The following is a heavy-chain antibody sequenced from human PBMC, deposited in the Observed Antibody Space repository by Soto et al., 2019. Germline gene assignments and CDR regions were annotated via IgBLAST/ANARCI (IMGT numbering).Heavy chain of an antibody. D-gene: IGHD4-17*01. J-gene: IGHJ6*02. Sequence: PSETLSLTCTVSGGSISSGGYYWSWIRQHPGKGLEWIGYIYYSGSTYYNPSLKSRVTISVDTSKNQFSLKLSSVTAADTAVYYWARGRGPAGVTTRRVPYYYYGMDVWGQGTTVTVSS. CDR1: GGSISSGGYY. V-gene: IGHV4-31*03. CDR3: ARGRGPAGVTTRRVPYYYYGMDV. CDR2: IYYSGST.